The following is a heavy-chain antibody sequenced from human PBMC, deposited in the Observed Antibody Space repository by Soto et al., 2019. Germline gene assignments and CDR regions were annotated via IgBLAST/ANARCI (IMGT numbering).Heavy chain of an antibody. CDR1: GFTFSSYA. Sequence: TGGSLRLSCAASGFTFSSYAMSWVRQAPGKGLEWVSAISGSGGSTYYADSVKGRFTISRDNSKNTLYLQMNSLRAEDTAVYYCAKATEEGRAFDIWGQGTMVTVSS. J-gene: IGHJ3*02. CDR3: AKATEEGRAFDI. V-gene: IGHV3-23*01. CDR2: ISGSGGST.